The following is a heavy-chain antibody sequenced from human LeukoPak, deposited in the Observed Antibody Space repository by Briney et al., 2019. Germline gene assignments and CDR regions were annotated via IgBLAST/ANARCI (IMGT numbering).Heavy chain of an antibody. J-gene: IGHJ4*02. Sequence: GGSLRLSCAASVFTFSRYSMNWVRQAQGKGLEWVSYISSSSSTIYYADSVKGRFTISRDNAKNSLYLQVNSLRAEDTAVYYCATFRLYNSAPDYWGQGTLVTVSS. CDR2: ISSSSSTI. V-gene: IGHV3-48*01. CDR3: ATFRLYNSAPDY. D-gene: IGHD6-19*01. CDR1: VFTFSRYS.